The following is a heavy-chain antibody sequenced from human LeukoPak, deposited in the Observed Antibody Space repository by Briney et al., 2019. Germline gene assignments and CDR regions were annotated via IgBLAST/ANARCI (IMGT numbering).Heavy chain of an antibody. CDR1: GFSFISYG. Sequence: GGSLRLSCAASGFSFISYGMHWVRQAPGKGLEWVGVISDDGRSKDYADSVKGRFTISRDNSKDTLYLQMNSLRSDDTAVYYCARDSVLRYFDWSLYDSSGGDAFDIWGQGTMVTVSS. CDR3: ARDSVLRYFDWSLYDSSGGDAFDI. D-gene: IGHD3-9*01. CDR2: ISDDGRSK. J-gene: IGHJ3*02. V-gene: IGHV3-30*03.